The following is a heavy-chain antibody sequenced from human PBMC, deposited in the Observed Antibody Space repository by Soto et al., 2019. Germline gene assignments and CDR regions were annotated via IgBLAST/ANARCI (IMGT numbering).Heavy chain of an antibody. V-gene: IGHV1-69*12. J-gene: IGHJ5*01. Sequence: QVQLVQSGAEVKKPGSSVKVSCKASGGSFRSYAVNWVRQAPGQGLECLGGIIPIFGTPNYAQKFPGRVSITADESTSTVYRDLISLTSEDTAVYYCAYSTNHRYFFDSWGQGPLVTVSS. D-gene: IGHD5-18*01. CDR3: AYSTNHRYFFDS. CDR1: GGSFRSYA. CDR2: IIPIFGTP.